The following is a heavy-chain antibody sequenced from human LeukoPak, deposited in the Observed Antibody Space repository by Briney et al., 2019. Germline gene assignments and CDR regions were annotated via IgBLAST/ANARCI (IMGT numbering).Heavy chain of an antibody. J-gene: IGHJ3*02. CDR3: ARDRGSSWFYDAFDI. CDR1: GGSISSYY. CDR2: IYYSGST. V-gene: IGHV4-59*01. D-gene: IGHD6-13*01. Sequence: SETLSLTCTVSGGSISSYYWSWIRQPPGKGLEWIGHIYYSGSTNYNPSLKSRVTISVDTSKNQFSLKLSSVTAADTAVYYCARDRGSSWFYDAFDIWGQGTMVTVSS.